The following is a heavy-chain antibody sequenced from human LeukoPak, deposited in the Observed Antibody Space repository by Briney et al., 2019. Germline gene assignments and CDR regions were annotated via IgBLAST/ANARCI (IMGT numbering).Heavy chain of an antibody. J-gene: IGHJ3*02. CDR2: IYYSGST. CDR1: GGSISSYY. Sequence: SETLSLTCTVSGGSISSYYWSWIRQHPGKGLEWIGYIYYSGSTYYNPSLKSRVTISVDTSKNQFSLKLSSVTAADTAVYYCARGFLYILDYYDSSGYKKGGAFDIWGQGAMVTVSS. V-gene: IGHV4-59*06. D-gene: IGHD3-22*01. CDR3: ARGFLYILDYYDSSGYKKGGAFDI.